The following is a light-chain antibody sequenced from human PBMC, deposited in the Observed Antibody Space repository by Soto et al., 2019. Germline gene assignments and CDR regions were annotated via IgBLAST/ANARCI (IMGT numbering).Light chain of an antibody. Sequence: QSALTQPASVSGSPGQSITISSPGTRGNVGSYNLVSWYQQHPGKAPKLMIYEGSKRPSGVSNRFSGSKSGNTASLTISGLQAEDEADYYCCSYAGSSTYVFGTGTKVTVL. CDR1: RGNVGSYNL. CDR2: EGS. CDR3: CSYAGSSTYV. J-gene: IGLJ1*01. V-gene: IGLV2-23*01.